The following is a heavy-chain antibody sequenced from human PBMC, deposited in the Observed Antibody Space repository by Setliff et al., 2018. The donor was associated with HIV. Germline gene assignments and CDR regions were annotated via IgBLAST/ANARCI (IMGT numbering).Heavy chain of an antibody. D-gene: IGHD6-6*01. CDR2: INPSSGST. CDR3: ARDPAPSSSASYFQH. V-gene: IGHV1-46*01. CDR1: GGSFTSYY. Sequence: ASVKVSCKASGGSFTSYYMHWVRQAPGQGLEWMGIINPSSGSTTYAQKFQDRVTMTRDTSTSTVYMELSSLRSEDTAVYYCARDPAPSSSASYFQHWGQGTPVTVSS. J-gene: IGHJ1*01.